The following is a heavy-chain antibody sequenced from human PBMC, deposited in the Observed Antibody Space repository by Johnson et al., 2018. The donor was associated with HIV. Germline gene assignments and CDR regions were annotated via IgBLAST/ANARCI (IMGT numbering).Heavy chain of an antibody. CDR1: GFTFSSYA. CDR3: ASATYDSSGYDAFDI. D-gene: IGHD3-22*01. J-gene: IGHJ3*02. CDR2: ISYDGSNR. V-gene: IGHV3-30*03. Sequence: VQLLESGGGVVQPGRSLRLSCAASGFTFSSYAIHWVRQAPGKGLEWVAVISYDGSNRYYADSVKGRFTISRDNSKNTLFLQMNSLRPEDTAVYYCASATYDSSGYDAFDIWGQGTMVTVSS.